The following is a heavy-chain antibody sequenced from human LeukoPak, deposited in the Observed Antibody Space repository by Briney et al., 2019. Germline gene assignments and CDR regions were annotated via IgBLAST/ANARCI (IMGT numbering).Heavy chain of an antibody. CDR2: ISAYNGNT. D-gene: IGHD2-2*01. Sequence: GASVKVSCKASGYTFTSYGISWVRQAPGQGLEWMGWISAYNGNTNYAQKLQGRVTMTTDTSTSTAYMELRSLRSDDTAVYYCARDLAWDIVVVPAADAFDIWGQGTMVTVSS. V-gene: IGHV1-18*01. J-gene: IGHJ3*02. CDR3: ARDLAWDIVVVPAADAFDI. CDR1: GYTFTSYG.